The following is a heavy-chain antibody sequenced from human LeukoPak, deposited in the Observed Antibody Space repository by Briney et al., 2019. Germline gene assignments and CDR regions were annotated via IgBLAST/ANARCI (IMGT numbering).Heavy chain of an antibody. V-gene: IGHV5-51*01. Sequence: GESLKISCKGSGYTFTNYWIGWVRQMPGKGLEWMGIIYPGDSDTRYRPSFQGQVTISVDKSISTAYLQWSSLKASDTAMYYCAIFDFLFGEIDNWFNPWGQGTQVTVSS. CDR1: GYTFTNYW. J-gene: IGHJ5*02. CDR2: IYPGDSDT. D-gene: IGHD3-16*01. CDR3: AIFDFLFGEIDNWFNP.